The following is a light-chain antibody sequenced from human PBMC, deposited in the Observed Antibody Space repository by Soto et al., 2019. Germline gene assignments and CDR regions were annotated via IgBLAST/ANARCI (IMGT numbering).Light chain of an antibody. Sequence: DIQMPQSPSSLSASVGDRVTITCQASQDISNYLNWYQQKPGKAPKLLIYNASNLETGVPSRFSGSGSETDFTFTIVSLQPEDIATYYCQQYDNLSGVRFGPGTKVDIK. CDR3: QQYDNLSGVR. CDR2: NAS. V-gene: IGKV1-33*01. CDR1: QDISNY. J-gene: IGKJ3*01.